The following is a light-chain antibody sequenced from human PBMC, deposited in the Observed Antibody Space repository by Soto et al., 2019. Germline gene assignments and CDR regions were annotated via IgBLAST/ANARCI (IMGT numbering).Light chain of an antibody. CDR2: AVS. Sequence: IVLTQSPATLSLSPGKRATLSCRASQNISNYLIWYQQKPGQAPRLLISAVSTGATGVPARVSGSGSGTEFTLTINSLQHEDFATYYCLQDYNYPLTFGGGTKVDIK. V-gene: IGKV3D-7*01. CDR1: QNISNY. CDR3: LQDYNYPLT. J-gene: IGKJ4*01.